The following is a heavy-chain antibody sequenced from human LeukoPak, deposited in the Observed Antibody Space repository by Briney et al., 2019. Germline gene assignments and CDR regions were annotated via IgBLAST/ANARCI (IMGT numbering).Heavy chain of an antibody. CDR3: ARDARAASAAGIFDY. Sequence: ASVKVSCKASDYTFVDYGISWVRQAPGQGLEWIGWISVYNGYTKYAQKFQGRVALTTDTSTSTAYMDLKSLTSDDTAVYYCARDARAASAAGIFDYWGQGTLATVSS. J-gene: IGHJ4*02. CDR1: DYTFVDYG. CDR2: ISVYNGYT. V-gene: IGHV1-18*01. D-gene: IGHD6-13*01.